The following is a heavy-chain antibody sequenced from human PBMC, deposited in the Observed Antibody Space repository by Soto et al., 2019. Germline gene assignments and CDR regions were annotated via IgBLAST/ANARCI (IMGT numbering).Heavy chain of an antibody. Sequence: SVKVSCKASGGTFSSYAISWVRQAPGQGLEWMGGIIPIFGTANYAQKFQGRVTITADESTSTAYMELSSLRSEDTAVYYCARGPPGGYSSSWYNWFDPWGQGTLVTVSS. CDR2: IIPIFGTA. CDR3: ARGPPGGYSSSWYNWFDP. D-gene: IGHD6-13*01. V-gene: IGHV1-69*13. CDR1: GGTFSSYA. J-gene: IGHJ5*02.